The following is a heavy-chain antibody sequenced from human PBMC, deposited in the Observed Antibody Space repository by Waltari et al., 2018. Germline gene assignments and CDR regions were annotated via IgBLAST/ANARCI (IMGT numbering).Heavy chain of an antibody. CDR1: AGPFSSYA. J-gene: IGHJ4*02. CDR2: INGRGGRG. CDR3: ARDERAARLTNY. Sequence: QVQLVQSGAEVKKPGSSVKVSCKASAGPFSSYAISWVRQAPGQGLGGRGGINGRGGRGNEEQKWKGRGKMNAEEAKRTEEMERSRVRSEERGVYDWARDERAARLTNYWGKGTLVTVSS. V-gene: IGHV1-69*12. D-gene: IGHD6-6*01.